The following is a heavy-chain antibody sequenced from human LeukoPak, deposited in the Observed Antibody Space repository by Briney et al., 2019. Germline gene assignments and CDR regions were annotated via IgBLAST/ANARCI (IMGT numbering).Heavy chain of an antibody. CDR1: GGSISSYY. J-gene: IGHJ6*02. Sequence: SETLSLTCTVSGGSISSYYWSWIRQPPGKGLEWIGYIYYSGSTNYNPSLKSRVTISVDTSKNQFSLKLSSVTAADTAVYYCAREDSSGYYYAGYYGMDVWGQGTTVTVSS. D-gene: IGHD3-22*01. CDR2: IYYSGST. V-gene: IGHV4-59*12. CDR3: AREDSSGYYYAGYYGMDV.